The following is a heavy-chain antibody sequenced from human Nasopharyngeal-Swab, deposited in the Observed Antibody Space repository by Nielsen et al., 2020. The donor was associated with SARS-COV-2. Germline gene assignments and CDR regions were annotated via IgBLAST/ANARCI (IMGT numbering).Heavy chain of an antibody. CDR1: GGSISSSSYY. J-gene: IGHJ4*02. V-gene: IGHV4-39*07. D-gene: IGHD4-17*01. CDR3: ARARTRVTTFDY. CDR2: IYYSGST. Sequence: SETLSLTCTVSGGSISSSSYYWGWIRQPPGKGLGWIGSIYYSGSTYYNPSLKSRVTISVDTSKNQFSLKLGSVTAADTAVYYCARARTRVTTFDYWGQGTLVTVSS.